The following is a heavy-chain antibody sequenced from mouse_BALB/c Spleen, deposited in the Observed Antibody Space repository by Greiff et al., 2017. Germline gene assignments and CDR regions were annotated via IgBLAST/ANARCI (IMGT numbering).Heavy chain of an antibody. CDR2: INPYYGST. D-gene: IGHD2-14*01. V-gene: IGHV1-39*01. CDR3: ARGDYRYDENAMDY. CDR1: GYSFTDYI. J-gene: IGHJ4*01. Sequence: VQLQQTGPELVKPGASVKISCKASGYSFTDYIMLWVKQSHGKSLEWIGNINPYYGSTSYNLKFKGKATLTVDKSSSTAYMQLNSLTSEDSAVYYCARGDYRYDENAMDYWGQGTSVTVSS.